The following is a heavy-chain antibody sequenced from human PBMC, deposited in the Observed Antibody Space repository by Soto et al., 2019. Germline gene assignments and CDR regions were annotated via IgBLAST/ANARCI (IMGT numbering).Heavy chain of an antibody. J-gene: IGHJ4*02. CDR3: ARDRDDYGSGNYYNRIDF. CDR2: IIPIFGTP. CDR1: GGIFSTYA. Sequence: QVQLVQSGAEVKKPGSSVKVSCKASGGIFSTYAISWLRQAPGQGLEWMGGIIPIFGTPNYAQRFQGRVTITADESTITAYMALSRLRSEDTAVYYCARDRDDYGSGNYYNRIDFWGQGTLVTVSS. D-gene: IGHD3-10*01. V-gene: IGHV1-69*01.